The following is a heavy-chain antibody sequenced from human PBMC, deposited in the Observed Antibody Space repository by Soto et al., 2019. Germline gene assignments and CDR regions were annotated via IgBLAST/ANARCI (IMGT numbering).Heavy chain of an antibody. CDR1: GYTFTSYA. Sequence: ASVKVSCKASGYTFTSYAMHWVRQAPGQRLEWMGWINAGNGNTKYSQKFQGRVTITRDTSASTAYMELSSLRSEDTAVYYCARTTPGYDYVWGSYIEAYFDYWGQGTLVTVSS. J-gene: IGHJ4*02. V-gene: IGHV1-3*01. CDR3: ARTTPGYDYVWGSYIEAYFDY. CDR2: INAGNGNT. D-gene: IGHD3-16*01.